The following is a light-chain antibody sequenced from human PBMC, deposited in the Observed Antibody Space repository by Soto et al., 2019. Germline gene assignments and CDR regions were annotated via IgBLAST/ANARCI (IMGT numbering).Light chain of an antibody. J-gene: IGKJ5*01. CDR2: GAS. CDR1: QSVSSGY. V-gene: IGKV3-20*01. CDR3: QQYSSSPSIT. Sequence: EIVMTQSPATLSVFPGERATLSCRASQSVSSGYLAWYQQKPGQAPRLLIYGASTRATGIPDRFSGSGSGTDFTLTISRLEPEDFAVYYCQQYSSSPSITFGQGTRLRL.